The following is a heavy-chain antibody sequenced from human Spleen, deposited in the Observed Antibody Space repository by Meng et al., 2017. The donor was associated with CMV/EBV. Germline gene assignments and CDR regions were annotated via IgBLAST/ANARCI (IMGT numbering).Heavy chain of an antibody. J-gene: IGHJ4*02. CDR1: GFTFSSYA. CDR3: AKAAGSSGWYPFDY. Sequence: GGSLRLSCAASGFTFSSYAMHWVRQAPGKGLEWVAVIYSGGSSTYYADSVKGRFTISRDNSKNTLYLQMNSLRAEDTAVYYCAKAAGSSGWYPFDYWGQGTLVTVSS. CDR2: IYSGGSST. V-gene: IGHV3-23*03. D-gene: IGHD6-19*01.